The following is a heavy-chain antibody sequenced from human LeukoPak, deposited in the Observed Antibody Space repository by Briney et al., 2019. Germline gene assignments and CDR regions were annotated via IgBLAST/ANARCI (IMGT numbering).Heavy chain of an antibody. Sequence: ASVKVSCKASGYTFTSYAMNWVRQAPGQGLEWMGWINPNSGDTDYAQKFQGRVTMTRDTSISTAYMELCRLRYDDTAVYYCARDMDTGPDLFDYWGQGTLVTVSS. V-gene: IGHV1-2*02. CDR1: GYTFTSYA. D-gene: IGHD5-18*01. CDR3: ARDMDTGPDLFDY. J-gene: IGHJ4*02. CDR2: INPNSGDT.